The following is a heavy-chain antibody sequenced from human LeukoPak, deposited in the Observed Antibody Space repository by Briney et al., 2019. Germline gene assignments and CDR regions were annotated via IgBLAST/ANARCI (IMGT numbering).Heavy chain of an antibody. CDR3: ARETTVKLYYFDY. J-gene: IGHJ4*02. D-gene: IGHD4-17*01. V-gene: IGHV4-31*03. Sequence: PSETLSLTCTVSGGSISSGGYYWSWIRQHPGKGLEWIGYIYYSGSTYYNPSLKSRVTISVDTSKNQFSLKLSSVTAADTAVYYCARETTVKLYYFDYWGQGTLVTVSS. CDR1: GGSISSGGYY. CDR2: IYYSGST.